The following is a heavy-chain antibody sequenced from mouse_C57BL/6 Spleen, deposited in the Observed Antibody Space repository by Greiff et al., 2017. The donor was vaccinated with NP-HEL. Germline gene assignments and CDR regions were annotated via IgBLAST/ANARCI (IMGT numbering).Heavy chain of an antibody. CDR3: ARFYYGSVFDY. CDR1: GYTFTSYW. CDR2: IYPGSGST. V-gene: IGHV1-55*01. J-gene: IGHJ2*01. Sequence: VQLQQPGAELVKPGASVKMSCKASGYTFTSYWITWVKQRPGQGLEWIGDIYPGSGSTNYNEKFNSKATLTVDTSSSTAYMQLSSLTSEDSAVYYGARFYYGSVFDYWCQGTTLTVSS. D-gene: IGHD1-1*01.